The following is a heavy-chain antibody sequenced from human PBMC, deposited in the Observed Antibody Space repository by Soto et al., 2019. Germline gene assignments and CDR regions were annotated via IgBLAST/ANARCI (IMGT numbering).Heavy chain of an antibody. V-gene: IGHV3-9*01. CDR2: INWNSGNI. J-gene: IGHJ6*02. CDR1: GFTFDDYA. CDR3: AQDRGTGSYAANYYYCGMDV. Sequence: GGSLRLSCAASGFTFDDYAMHWVRQAPGKGMEWVSGINWNSGNIGYADSVQGRFTISRDNAKTSLYLQMNSLRAEDTALYYCAQDRGTGSYAANYYYCGMDVWGQGTTVTVSS. D-gene: IGHD3-10*01.